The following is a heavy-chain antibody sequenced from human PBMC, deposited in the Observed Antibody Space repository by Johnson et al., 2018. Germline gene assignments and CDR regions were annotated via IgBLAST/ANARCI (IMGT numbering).Heavy chain of an antibody. CDR2: IYPGDSDT. J-gene: IGHJ3*02. Sequence: EVQLVETGAEVKKPGESLKISCKGSGYSFTSYWIGWVRLMPGKGLEWMGIIYPGDSDTTYSPSFQGQVTIPPAKSLPTAYLQWSSLKASDTAMYYCARCGPYGDAFAIWGQGTLVTVSS. CDR1: GYSFTSYW. CDR3: ARCGPYGDAFAI. D-gene: IGHD4-17*01. V-gene: IGHV5-51*03.